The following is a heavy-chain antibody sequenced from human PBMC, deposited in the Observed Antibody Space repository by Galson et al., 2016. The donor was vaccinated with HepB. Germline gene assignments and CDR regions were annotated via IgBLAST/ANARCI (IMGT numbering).Heavy chain of an antibody. V-gene: IGHV3-33*01. CDR1: GFTFSSFA. CDR3: AREYSTAGFDY. Sequence: SLRLSCAASGFTFSSFAMHCVRQAPGKGLEWVALVWYDGITTYYVASVKGRFTISRDNSDNTMYLQMSSLRAEDTAVYYCAREYSTAGFDYWGQGTLVTVSS. CDR2: VWYDGITT. J-gene: IGHJ4*02. D-gene: IGHD2-21*01.